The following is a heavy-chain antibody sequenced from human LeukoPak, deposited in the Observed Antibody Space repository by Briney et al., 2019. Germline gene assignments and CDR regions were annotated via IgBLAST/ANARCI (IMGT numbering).Heavy chain of an antibody. CDR1: VFTFIGYY. D-gene: IGHD3-10*01. CDR2: INPDTGDT. V-gene: IGHV1-2*02. Sequence: ASVKVSCKASVFTFIGYYMHWVRQAPGQGLEWMGWINPDTGDTDYAPKFQGRVTMTRDTSITTAYMELFSLTSDDTAIYYCARSTLIMIRGAVDYWGQGSLVAVPS. J-gene: IGHJ4*02. CDR3: ARSTLIMIRGAVDY.